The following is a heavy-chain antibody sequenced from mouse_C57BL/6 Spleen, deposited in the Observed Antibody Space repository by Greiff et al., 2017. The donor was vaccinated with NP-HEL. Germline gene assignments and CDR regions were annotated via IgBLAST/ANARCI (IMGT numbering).Heavy chain of an antibody. Sequence: VQLKESGPELVKPGDSVKISCKASGYSFTGYFMNWVMQSHGKSLEWIGRINPYNGDTFYNQKFKGKATLTVDKSSSTAHMELRSLTSEDSAVYYCARRDYGSPYDYWGQGTTLTVSS. V-gene: IGHV1-20*01. CDR1: GYSFTGYF. CDR3: ARRDYGSPYDY. D-gene: IGHD1-1*01. J-gene: IGHJ2*01. CDR2: INPYNGDT.